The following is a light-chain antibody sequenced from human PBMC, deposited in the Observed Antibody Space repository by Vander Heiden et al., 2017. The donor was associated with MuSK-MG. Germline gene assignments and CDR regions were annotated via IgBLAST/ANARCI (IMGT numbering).Light chain of an antibody. CDR1: QSISRY. J-gene: IGKJ4*01. Sequence: DLQMTQSPSSLSASVGDRVTITCRASQSISRYLNWYQQPPGPAPKLLIYAASSLQSGVPSRFSGSGSGTDFTLTISSLQPEDFATYYCHQSDSTRRTFGGGTKVEIK. CDR3: HQSDSTRRT. CDR2: AAS. V-gene: IGKV1-39*01.